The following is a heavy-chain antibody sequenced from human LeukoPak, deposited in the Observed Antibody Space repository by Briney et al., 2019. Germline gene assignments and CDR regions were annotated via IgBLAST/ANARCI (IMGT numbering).Heavy chain of an antibody. D-gene: IGHD1-26*01. J-gene: IGHJ3*02. CDR2: ISSSSSYI. Sequence: GGSLRLSCAASGFTLSSYSMNWVRQAPGKGLEWVSSISSSSSYIYYADSVKGRFTISRDNAKNSLYLQMNSLRAEDTAVYYCARAGATISHWNWRNDAFDIWGPGTMVTVSS. CDR3: ARAGATISHWNWRNDAFDI. V-gene: IGHV3-21*01. CDR1: GFTLSSYS.